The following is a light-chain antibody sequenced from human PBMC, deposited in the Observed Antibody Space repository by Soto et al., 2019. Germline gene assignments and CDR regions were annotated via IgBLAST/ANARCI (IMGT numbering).Light chain of an antibody. Sequence: QSVLTQPPSVSAAPGQKVTISCSGSSSNIGNNYVSWYQQLPGTAPKLLIYDNNKRPSGIPDRFSGSKSGTSATLVITGLQTGDEADYYCGTWDYSLSAVVFGGGTKLTVL. J-gene: IGLJ2*01. CDR1: SSNIGNNY. CDR3: GTWDYSLSAVV. V-gene: IGLV1-51*01. CDR2: DNN.